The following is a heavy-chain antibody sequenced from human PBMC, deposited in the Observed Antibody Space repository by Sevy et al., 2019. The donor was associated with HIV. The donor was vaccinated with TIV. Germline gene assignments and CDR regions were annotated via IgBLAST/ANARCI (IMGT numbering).Heavy chain of an antibody. V-gene: IGHV3-30-3*01. CDR3: ARSDYYDFWSGYINYYYGMDV. CDR2: ISYDGSNK. J-gene: IGHJ6*02. D-gene: IGHD3-3*01. CDR1: GFTFSSYA. Sequence: GGSLRLSCAASGFTFSSYAMHWVRQAPGKGLEWVAVISYDGSNKYYADSVKGRLTISRDNSKNTLYLQMNSLRAEDTAVYYCARSDYYDFWSGYINYYYGMDVWGQGTTVTVSS.